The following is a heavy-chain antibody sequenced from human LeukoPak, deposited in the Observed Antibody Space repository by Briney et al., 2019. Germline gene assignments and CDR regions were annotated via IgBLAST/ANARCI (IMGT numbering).Heavy chain of an antibody. D-gene: IGHD3-10*01. V-gene: IGHV3-33*01. CDR2: IWYDRSKK. CDR3: ARDRSASPYGSGSYIDY. J-gene: IGHJ4*02. Sequence: GGSLRLSCAASGCTFSSYDMHWVGQAPGKGLEWVAVIWYDRSKKYYADSVKGRFTISRDNSKDTLYLQMNSLSAEATGVSYCARDRSASPYGSGSYIDYWGQGTLVTVSS. CDR1: GCTFSSYD.